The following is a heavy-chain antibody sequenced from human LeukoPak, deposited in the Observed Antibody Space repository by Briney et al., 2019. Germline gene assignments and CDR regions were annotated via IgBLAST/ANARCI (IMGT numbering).Heavy chain of an antibody. D-gene: IGHD3-3*01. J-gene: IGHJ6*03. CDR3: ARVGNYDFWSGYGYMDV. V-gene: IGHV3-23*01. CDR2: ISGSGGST. Sequence: LSGGSLRLSCAASGFTFSSYAMSWVRQAPGKGLEWVSAISGSGGSTYYADSVKGRFTISRDNAKNSLYLQMNSLRAEDTAVYYCARVGNYDFWSGYGYMDVWGKGTTVTVSS. CDR1: GFTFSSYA.